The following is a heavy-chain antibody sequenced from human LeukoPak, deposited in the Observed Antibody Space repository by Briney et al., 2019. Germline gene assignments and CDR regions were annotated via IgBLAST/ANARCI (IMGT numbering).Heavy chain of an antibody. CDR2: INPSGGST. D-gene: IGHD4-17*01. Sequence: ASVKVSCKASGYTFTSYYMHWVQQAPGQGLEWMGIINPSGGSTSYAQKFQGRVTMTRDTSTSTVYMELSSLRSEDTAVYYCARPPHGAHGAFDIWGQGTMVTVSS. V-gene: IGHV1-46*01. J-gene: IGHJ3*02. CDR3: ARPPHGAHGAFDI. CDR1: GYTFTSYY.